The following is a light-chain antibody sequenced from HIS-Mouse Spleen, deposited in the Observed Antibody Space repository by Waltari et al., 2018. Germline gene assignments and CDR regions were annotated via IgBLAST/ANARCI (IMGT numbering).Light chain of an antibody. CDR3: NSRDSSGNHVV. Sequence: SSELTQDPAVSVAFGQTVRITRQGDSLRSYYASWYQQKPGQPPVLVIYEKNTRPSGIPDRFSCSSSGNTASLTIPGAQAEDEADYYCNSRDSSGNHVVFGGGTKLTVL. V-gene: IGLV3-19*01. CDR1: SLRSYY. CDR2: EKN. J-gene: IGLJ2*01.